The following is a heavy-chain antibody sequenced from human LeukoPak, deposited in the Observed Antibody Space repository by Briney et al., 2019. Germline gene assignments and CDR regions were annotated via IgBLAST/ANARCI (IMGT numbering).Heavy chain of an antibody. CDR3: ASQAVVGATDY. CDR1: GFTFSSYW. CDR2: IKSDGSST. V-gene: IGHV3-74*01. J-gene: IGHJ4*02. D-gene: IGHD1-26*01. Sequence: GGSLRLSCAASGFTFSSYWMHWVRQAPGKGLVWVSRIKSDGSSTSYADSVQGRFTISRDNAKNTLYLQMNSLRAEDTAVYYCASQAVVGATDYWGQGTLVTVSS.